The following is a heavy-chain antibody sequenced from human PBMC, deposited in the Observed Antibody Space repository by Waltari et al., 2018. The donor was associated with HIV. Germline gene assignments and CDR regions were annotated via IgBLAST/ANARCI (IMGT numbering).Heavy chain of an antibody. V-gene: IGHV4-61*02. CDR1: GGSISSGGYF. Sequence: QVQLQESGPGLVKPSQTLSLTCTGPGGSISSGGYFWSGIRPPAGKGLEWIGRIYTSGSTNYNPSLKSRVTISVDTSKNQFSLKLSSVTAADTAVYYCARATSTLVPYYYYGMDVWGQGTTVTVSS. CDR2: IYTSGST. D-gene: IGHD1-26*01. J-gene: IGHJ6*02. CDR3: ARATSTLVPYYYYGMDV.